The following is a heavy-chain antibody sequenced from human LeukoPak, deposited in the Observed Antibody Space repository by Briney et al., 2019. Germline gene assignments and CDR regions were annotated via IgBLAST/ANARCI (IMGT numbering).Heavy chain of an antibody. Sequence: PGESLRLSCVASGFTFSAYAMNWVREAPGKGLEWVSSINGGSAYIYYADSVRGRFTISRDNAKNSLYLQMTSLRAEDTAVYYCARDRSGGGLLDDGPYNWFDPWGQGTLVTVSS. CDR3: ARDRSGGGLLDDGPYNWFDP. D-gene: IGHD3-16*02. J-gene: IGHJ5*02. V-gene: IGHV3-21*01. CDR2: INGGSAYI. CDR1: GFTFSAYA.